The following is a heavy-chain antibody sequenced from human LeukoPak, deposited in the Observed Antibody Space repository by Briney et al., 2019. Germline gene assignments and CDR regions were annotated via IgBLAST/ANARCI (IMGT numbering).Heavy chain of an antibody. Sequence: SETLSLTCTVSGGSISSYYWSWIRQPAGKGLEWIGRIYTSGSTNYNPSLKSRVTMSVDTSKNQFSLKLSSVTAADTAVYYCARGSMAAAGTPIDFDYWGQGTLVTVSS. CDR3: ARGSMAAAGTPIDFDY. D-gene: IGHD6-13*01. CDR1: GGSISSYY. CDR2: IYTSGST. V-gene: IGHV4-4*07. J-gene: IGHJ4*02.